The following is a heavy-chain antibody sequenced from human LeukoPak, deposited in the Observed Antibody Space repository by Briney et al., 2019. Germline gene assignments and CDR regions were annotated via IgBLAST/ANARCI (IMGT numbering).Heavy chain of an antibody. D-gene: IGHD3-3*01. CDR3: ATGLFEVGNNWFDP. V-gene: IGHV1-2*06. CDR2: INPDTGGT. Sequence: ASVKVSCKASGYNFTDYFTHWVRQAPGQGFEWMGRINPDTGGTNYAQRFQGRVTLTRDTSINTVYMELSSLISGDTAVYYCATGLFEVGNNWFDPWGQGTLVTVST. CDR1: GYNFTDYF. J-gene: IGHJ5*02.